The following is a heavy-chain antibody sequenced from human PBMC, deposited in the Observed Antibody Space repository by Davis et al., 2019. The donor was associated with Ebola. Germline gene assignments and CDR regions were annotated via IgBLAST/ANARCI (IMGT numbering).Heavy chain of an antibody. D-gene: IGHD2-2*01. CDR3: ARETRDDAFDI. V-gene: IGHV1-2*02. J-gene: IGHJ3*02. Sequence: ASVKVSCKTSGYTFTDYYMHWVRQAPGQGLEWMGWISPNSGGTKYAQKFQGRVTMTRDTSISTAYMELSRLRSDDTAMYFCARETRDDAFDIWGQGTMVTVSS. CDR2: ISPNSGGT. CDR1: GYTFTDYY.